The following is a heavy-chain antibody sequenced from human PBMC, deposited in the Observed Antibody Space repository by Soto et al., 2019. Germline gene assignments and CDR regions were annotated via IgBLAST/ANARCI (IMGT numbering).Heavy chain of an antibody. Sequence: HPGGSLRLSCAASGFTFSSYAMSWVRQAPGKGLEWVSAISGSGGSTYYADSVKGRFTISRDNSKNTLYLQMNSLRAEDTAVYYCAKVKGVVRGVIGRKNYYCGMDVWGQGTTVTVSS. CDR1: GFTFSSYA. V-gene: IGHV3-23*01. D-gene: IGHD3-10*01. J-gene: IGHJ6*02. CDR2: ISGSGGST. CDR3: AKVKGVVRGVIGRKNYYCGMDV.